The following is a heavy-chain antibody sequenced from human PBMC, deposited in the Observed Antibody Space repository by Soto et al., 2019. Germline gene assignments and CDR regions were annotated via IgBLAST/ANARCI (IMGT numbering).Heavy chain of an antibody. CDR3: ARERRVVGGYSSNWYDYFDS. J-gene: IGHJ4*02. D-gene: IGHD6-13*01. V-gene: IGHV4-34*01. CDR2: VNHSGGT. CDR1: GGSFSAYF. Sequence: SETLSLTCGVYGGSFSAYFWIWIRQPPGKGLEWIGEVNHSGGTNYNPPLKSRVTISLDTSKSQLSLKLSSVPAADTAVYYCARERRVVGGYSSNWYDYFDSWGQGTLVTVSS.